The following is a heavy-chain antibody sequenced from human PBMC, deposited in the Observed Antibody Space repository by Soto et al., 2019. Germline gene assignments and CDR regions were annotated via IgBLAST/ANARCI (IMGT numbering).Heavy chain of an antibody. Sequence: QLQLQESGSGLVKPSQTLSLTCAVSGGSISSGGYSWSWIRQPPGKGLEWIGYIYHRGSTYYNPSLKSRVTISGDRSKNQFSLKLSAVTAADTAVYYCARGMRATAYDYWGQGTLVTVSS. D-gene: IGHD4-4*01. CDR1: GGSISSGGYS. V-gene: IGHV4-30-2*01. CDR3: ARGMRATAYDY. CDR2: IYHRGST. J-gene: IGHJ4*02.